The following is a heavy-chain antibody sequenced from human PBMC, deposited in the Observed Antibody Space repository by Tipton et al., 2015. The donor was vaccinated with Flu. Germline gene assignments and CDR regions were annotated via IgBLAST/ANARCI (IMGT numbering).Heavy chain of an antibody. V-gene: IGHV4-38-2*01. D-gene: IGHD2-2*01. CDR3: VTIEGAFEAGHCVGTNCWINS. Sequence: GLVKPSETLSLTCAVSGYSIISAYYWGWIRQPPGKGLEWIGNVYHNGVYYNPSLKARVTISQDRSKNHFSLKVRSVSATDTAIYYCVTIEGAFEAGHCVGTNCWINSWGQGTLVTVSP. CDR2: VYHNGV. CDR1: GYSIISAYY. J-gene: IGHJ4*02.